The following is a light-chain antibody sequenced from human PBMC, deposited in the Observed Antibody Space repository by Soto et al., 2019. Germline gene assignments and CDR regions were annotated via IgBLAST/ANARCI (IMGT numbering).Light chain of an antibody. V-gene: IGLV1-40*01. CDR1: SSNIGAGYD. Sequence: QSALTQPPSVSGAPGQRVTISRTGSSSNIGAGYDVHWYQQLPGTAPKLLIYGNSNRPSGVPDRFSGSKSGTSASLAITGLQAEDEADYYCQSYDSSLSAVVFGGGTKLTVL. J-gene: IGLJ2*01. CDR3: QSYDSSLSAVV. CDR2: GNS.